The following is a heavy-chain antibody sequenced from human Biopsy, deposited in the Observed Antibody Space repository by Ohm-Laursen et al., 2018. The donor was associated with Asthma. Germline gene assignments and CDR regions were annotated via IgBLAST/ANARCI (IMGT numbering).Heavy chain of an antibody. CDR2: IYYRGST. CDR3: ARAQDYYDSRGYYRSFDY. CDR1: YGSITSGGYY. Sequence: SETLSLTCTVSYGSITSGGYYWTWIRQHPGKGLEWIGFIYYRGSTYYNPSLKSRVSISIDTSKNQFSLKLSSVTAADTAVYYCARAQDYYDSRGYYRSFDYWGREPWSPSPQ. V-gene: IGHV4-31*03. D-gene: IGHD3-22*01. J-gene: IGHJ4*02.